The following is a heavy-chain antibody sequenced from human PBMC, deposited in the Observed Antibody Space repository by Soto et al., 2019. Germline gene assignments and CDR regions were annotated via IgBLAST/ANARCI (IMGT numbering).Heavy chain of an antibody. J-gene: IGHJ4*02. V-gene: IGHV1-2*02. CDR2: IGPASGDT. D-gene: IGHD5-18*01. CDR3: ARAREPEYSSAIFFDI. CDR1: GYTFTGHY. Sequence: EASVKVSCKASGYTFTGHYIHWVRQAPGQGPEWMGEIGPASGDTRYAQKFQGRFTISRDISTNMVYLQMSSLTDEDTAVYYCARAREPEYSSAIFFDIWGQGALVTVSS.